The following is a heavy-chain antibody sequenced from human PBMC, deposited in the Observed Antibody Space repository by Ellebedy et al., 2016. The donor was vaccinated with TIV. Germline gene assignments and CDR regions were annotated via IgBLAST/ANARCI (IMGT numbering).Heavy chain of an antibody. CDR3: ARGWFGSGMGV. V-gene: IGHV6-1*01. J-gene: IGHJ6*02. Sequence: SQTLSLTCVISGDSVSTDIGWNWIRQSPSRGLEWLGRTYYRSKWNNDYAVSLKSRITINPDTSKYQFSLQLNSVIPDDTAVYYCARGWFGSGMGVWGQGTTVTVSS. D-gene: IGHD3-16*01. CDR1: GDSVSTDIG. CDR2: TYYRSKWNN.